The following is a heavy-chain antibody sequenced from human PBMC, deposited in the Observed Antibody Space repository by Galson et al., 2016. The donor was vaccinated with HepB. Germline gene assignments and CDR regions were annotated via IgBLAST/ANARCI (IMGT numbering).Heavy chain of an antibody. Sequence: SCAASGFTFSTYAMTWVRQSPGKGLEWVSTISGDGITTYYADSVKGRFTISRDNSKNTLYLQMNSLRAEDTATYYCAKEMRWLKLGLDYWGQGTRVTVSS. CDR2: ISGDGITT. V-gene: IGHV3-23*01. D-gene: IGHD5-24*01. CDR3: AKEMRWLKLGLDY. CDR1: GFTFSTYA. J-gene: IGHJ4*02.